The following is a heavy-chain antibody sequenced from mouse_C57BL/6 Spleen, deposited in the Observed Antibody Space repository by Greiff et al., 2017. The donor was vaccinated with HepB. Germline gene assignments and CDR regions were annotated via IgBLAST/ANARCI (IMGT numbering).Heavy chain of an antibody. V-gene: IGHV1-15*01. CDR2: IDPETGGT. J-gene: IGHJ3*01. D-gene: IGHD2-4*01. CDR1: GYTFTDYE. CDR3: TRGDYDGFAY. Sequence: VQLQQSGAELVRPGASVTLSCKASGYTFTDYEMHWVKQTPVHGLEWIGAIDPETGGTASNQKFKGKAILTADKSSSTAYMELRSLTSEDSAVYDCTRGDYDGFAYWGQGTLVTVSA.